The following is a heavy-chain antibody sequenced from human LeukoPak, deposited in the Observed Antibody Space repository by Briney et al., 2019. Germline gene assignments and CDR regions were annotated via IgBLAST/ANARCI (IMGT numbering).Heavy chain of an antibody. J-gene: IGHJ4*02. CDR3: ARVRFLEWLLFDY. V-gene: IGHV3-7*01. D-gene: IGHD3-3*01. CDR2: IKQDGSEK. CDR1: GFTFSSYW. Sequence: GGSLRLSCAASGFTFSSYWMSWVRQAPGKGLEWVANIKQDGSEKYYVDSVKGRFTTSRDNAKNSLYLQMDSLRAEDTAVYYCARVRFLEWLLFDYWGQGTLVTVSS.